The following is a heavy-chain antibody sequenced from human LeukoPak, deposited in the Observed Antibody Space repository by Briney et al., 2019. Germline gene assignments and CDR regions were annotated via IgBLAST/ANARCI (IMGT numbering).Heavy chain of an antibody. D-gene: IGHD6-13*01. CDR3: AKELAAAGYDY. CDR1: GFTFDDYA. V-gene: IGHV3-9*01. CDR2: ISWNSGSI. J-gene: IGHJ4*02. Sequence: GGSLRLSCAASGFTFDDYAMHWVRQAPGKGLEWVSGISWNSGSIGYADSVKGRFTISRDNAKNSLYLQMNSLRAEDTALYYCAKELAAAGYDYWGQGTLVTVSP.